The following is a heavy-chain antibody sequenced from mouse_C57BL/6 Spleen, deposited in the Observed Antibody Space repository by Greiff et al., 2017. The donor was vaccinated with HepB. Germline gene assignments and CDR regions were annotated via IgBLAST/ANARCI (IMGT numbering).Heavy chain of an antibody. V-gene: IGHV1-19*01. Sequence: EVMLVESGPVLVKPGASVKMSCKASGYTFTDYYMNWVKQSHGKSLEWIGVINPYNGRTSYNQKFKGKATLTVDKSSSTAYMELNSLTSEDSAVYYCAREFITTVVADYWGQGTTLTVSS. D-gene: IGHD1-1*01. CDR3: AREFITTVVADY. CDR1: GYTFTDYY. J-gene: IGHJ2*01. CDR2: INPYNGRT.